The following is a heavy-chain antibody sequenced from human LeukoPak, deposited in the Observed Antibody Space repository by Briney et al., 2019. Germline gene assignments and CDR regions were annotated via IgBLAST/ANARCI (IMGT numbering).Heavy chain of an antibody. CDR1: GGTFSSYT. J-gene: IGHJ2*01. CDR2: IIPILGIA. CDR3: ARDWSSGYDFYCDSSGYYWYFDL. V-gene: IGHV1-69*04. Sequence: SVKVSCKASGGTFSSYTISWVRQAPGQGLEWMGRIIPILGIANYAQKFQGRVTITADKSTSTAYMELSSLRSEDTAVYYCARDWSSGYDFYCDSSGYYWYFDLWGRGTLVTVSS. D-gene: IGHD3-22*01.